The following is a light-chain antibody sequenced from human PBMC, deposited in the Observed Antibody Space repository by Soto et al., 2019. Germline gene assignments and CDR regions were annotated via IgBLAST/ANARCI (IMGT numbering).Light chain of an antibody. Sequence: ELVLTRAPATVVLSPGERVTLPYRASQYVNIYLAWYQQKTGQAPRIIIYDESNRATGVPDRFSGSGSGTDLNLTISSLESEDFAVYYCQQRANWPLTFGGGTKVDIK. CDR3: QQRANWPLT. V-gene: IGKV3-11*01. CDR2: DES. CDR1: QYVNIY. J-gene: IGKJ4*01.